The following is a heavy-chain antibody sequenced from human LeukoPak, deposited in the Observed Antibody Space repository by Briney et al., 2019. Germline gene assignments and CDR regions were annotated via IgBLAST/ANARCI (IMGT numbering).Heavy chain of an antibody. D-gene: IGHD3-22*01. V-gene: IGHV1-69*13. Sequence: ASVKVSCKASGGTFSSYAISWVRQAPGQGLEWMGGIIPIFGTANYAQKFQGRVTITADESMSTAYMELSSLRSEDTAVYYCARDVPSTGRHYYDSSGYYGYPKYWGQGTLVTVSS. J-gene: IGHJ4*02. CDR2: IIPIFGTA. CDR3: ARDVPSTGRHYYDSSGYYGYPKY. CDR1: GGTFSSYA.